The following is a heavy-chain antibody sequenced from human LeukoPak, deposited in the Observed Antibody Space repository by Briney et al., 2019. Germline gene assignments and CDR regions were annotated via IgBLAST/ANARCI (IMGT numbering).Heavy chain of an antibody. CDR2: INPSGGST. CDR1: GYTFTSYY. J-gene: IGHJ4*02. V-gene: IGHV1-46*01. CDR3: ARSYYGSGSYYSLLDY. Sequence: ASVKVSCKASGYTFTSYYMHWVRQAPGQGLEWMGIINPSGGSTSYAQKFQGRVTMTRDMSTSTVYMELSSLRSEDTAVYYCARSYYGSGSYYSLLDYWGQGTLVTVSS. D-gene: IGHD3-10*01.